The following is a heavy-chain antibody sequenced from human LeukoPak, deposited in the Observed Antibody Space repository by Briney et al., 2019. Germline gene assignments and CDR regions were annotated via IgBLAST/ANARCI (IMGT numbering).Heavy chain of an antibody. J-gene: IGHJ4*02. CDR3: ARAYRAHQTFHSYHFFDF. CDR2: INHYGST. Sequence: SENLSLTCAVYGGSFSGYYWNWIRQPPGKGLEWIGEINHYGSTKYSPSLKSRVTISGDTSKNQFSLRLNSVTAADTAVYYCARAYRAHQTFHSYHFFDFWGRGTLVTVSS. CDR1: GGSFSGYY. D-gene: IGHD5-18*01. V-gene: IGHV4-34*01.